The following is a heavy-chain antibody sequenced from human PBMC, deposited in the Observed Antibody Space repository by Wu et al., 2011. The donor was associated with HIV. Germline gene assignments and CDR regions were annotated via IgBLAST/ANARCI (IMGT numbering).Heavy chain of an antibody. CDR2: INPNSGGT. CDR1: GYTFTGSY. CDR3: ARGGGMNIAVPGRYGDYYYYMDV. Sequence: QVQLVQSGAEVKKPGASVKVSCKASGYTFTGSYIHWVRQAPGQGLEWMGWINPNSGGTNFAQKFQGRVTMTRDTSISTAYMELSRLRSDDTAVYYCARGGGMNIAVPGRYGDYYYYMDVWGKGTTVTVSS. D-gene: IGHD6-19*01. J-gene: IGHJ6*03. V-gene: IGHV1-2*02.